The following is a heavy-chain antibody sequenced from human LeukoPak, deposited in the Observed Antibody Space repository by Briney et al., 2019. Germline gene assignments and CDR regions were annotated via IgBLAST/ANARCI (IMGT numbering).Heavy chain of an antibody. CDR1: GGTFNSYA. Sequence: SVKVSCKASGGTFNSYAISWVRLAPGQRLEWMGRIIPIVGMPNYAQKFQGIVTITADKSTSTVYMELSSLRSEDTALYYCAKDPAELVEGSYAFDIWGQGTMVTVSS. CDR2: IIPIVGMP. CDR3: AKDPAELVEGSYAFDI. V-gene: IGHV1-69*04. J-gene: IGHJ3*02. D-gene: IGHD1-26*01.